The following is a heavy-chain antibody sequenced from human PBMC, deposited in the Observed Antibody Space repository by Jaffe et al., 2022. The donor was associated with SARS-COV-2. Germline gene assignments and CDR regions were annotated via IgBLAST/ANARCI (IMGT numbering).Heavy chain of an antibody. D-gene: IGHD2-15*01. CDR3: ARGRVEGRTFGSFDY. J-gene: IGHJ4*02. CDR2: IYYSGST. V-gene: IGHV4-59*01. CDR1: GGSISSYY. Sequence: QVQLQESGPGLVKPSETLSLTCTVSGGSISSYYWSWIRQPPGKGLEWIGYIYYSGSTNYNPSLKSRVTISVDTSKNQFSLKLSSVTAADTAVYYCARGRVEGRTFGSFDYWGQGTLVTVSS.